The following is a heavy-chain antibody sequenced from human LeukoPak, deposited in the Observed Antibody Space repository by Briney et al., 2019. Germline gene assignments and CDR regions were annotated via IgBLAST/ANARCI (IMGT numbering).Heavy chain of an antibody. V-gene: IGHV4-34*01. CDR2: INHSGST. CDR3: ARANGRLLAWFDP. D-gene: IGHD6-25*01. CDR1: GGSFSGYY. J-gene: IGHJ5*02. Sequence: TSETLSLTCAVYGGSFSGYYWSWIRQPPGKGLEWIGEINHSGSTNYSPSLKSRVTISVDTSKNQFSLKLSSVTAADTAVYYCARANGRLLAWFDPWGQGTLVTVSS.